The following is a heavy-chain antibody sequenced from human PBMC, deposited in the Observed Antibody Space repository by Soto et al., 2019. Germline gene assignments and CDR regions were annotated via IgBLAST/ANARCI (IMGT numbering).Heavy chain of an antibody. J-gene: IGHJ6*02. D-gene: IGHD2-2*01. CDR2: ISGSGGST. CDR3: VCPDQLLWGNRYYGMDV. V-gene: IGHV3-23*01. CDR1: GFTFSSYA. Sequence: GGSLRLSCAASGFTFSSYAMSWVRQAPGKGLEWVSAISGSGGSTYYADSVKGRFTISRDNSKNTLYLQMNSLRAEDTAVYYCVCPDQLLWGNRYYGMDVWGQGTTVTVSS.